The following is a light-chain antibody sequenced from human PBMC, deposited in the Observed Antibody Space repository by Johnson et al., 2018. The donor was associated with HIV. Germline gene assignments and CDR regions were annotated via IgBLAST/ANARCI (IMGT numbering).Light chain of an antibody. CDR2: ENN. Sequence: HSVLTQPPSVSAAPGQKVTISCSGSSSNIGNNYVSWYQQLPGTAPKLLIYENNKRPPGIPDRFSASKSGTSATLCITGLQTGDEADYYCGTWDSSLSAHYGCRTWTKITVL. CDR3: GTWDSSLSAHYG. J-gene: IGLJ1*01. V-gene: IGLV1-51*02. CDR1: SSNIGNNY.